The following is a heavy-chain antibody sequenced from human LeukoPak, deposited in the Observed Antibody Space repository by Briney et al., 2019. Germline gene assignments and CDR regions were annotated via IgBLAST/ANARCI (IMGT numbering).Heavy chain of an antibody. CDR2: LYSGGNT. J-gene: IGHJ3*02. D-gene: IGHD3-10*01. CDR3: ATEGFRGVLFHI. CDR1: GFTVSSNY. V-gene: IGHV3-66*01. Sequence: GGSLRLSYAASGFTVSSNYMSWVRQAPGKGLEWVSVLYSGGNTYYADSVQGRFTISRDNSRNTLYLQMNSLRVEDTAVYYCATEGFRGVLFHIWGQGTVVTVSS.